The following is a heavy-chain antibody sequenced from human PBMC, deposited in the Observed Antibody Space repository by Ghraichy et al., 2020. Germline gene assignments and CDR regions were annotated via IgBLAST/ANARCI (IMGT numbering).Heavy chain of an antibody. CDR2: ISAYNGNT. Sequence: AAVKVSCKASGYTFTSYGISWVRQAPGQGLEWMGWISAYNGNTNYAQKLQGRVTMTTDTSTSTAYMELRSLRSDDTAVYYCARSRDYYDSSGYLGGAGYWGQGTLVTVSS. J-gene: IGHJ4*02. D-gene: IGHD3-22*01. CDR1: GYTFTSYG. CDR3: ARSRDYYDSSGYLGGAGY. V-gene: IGHV1-18*01.